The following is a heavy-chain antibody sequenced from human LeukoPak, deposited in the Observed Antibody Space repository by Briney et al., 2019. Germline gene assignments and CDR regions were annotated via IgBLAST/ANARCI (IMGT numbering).Heavy chain of an antibody. D-gene: IGHD5-12*01. CDR3: ARGLGGYNTVNY. CDR2: LSHDGSKK. J-gene: IGHJ4*02. V-gene: IGHV3-30*04. CDR1: GFTFSSYA. Sequence: GGSLRLSCAASGFTFSSYAMHWVRQAPGKGLEWVAILSHDGSKKYYADSVKGRFTISRDNSRNTLYLQMNGLRAEDTAVYYCARGLGGYNTVNYWGQGTLVTVSS.